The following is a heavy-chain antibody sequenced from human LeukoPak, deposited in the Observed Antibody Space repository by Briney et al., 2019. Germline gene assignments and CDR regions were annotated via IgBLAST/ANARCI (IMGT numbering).Heavy chain of an antibody. V-gene: IGHV1-46*01. Sequence: ASVKVSCKASGYTFTTYYMHWVRQAPGQGLEWMGIINPSGGSTSYAQKFQGRVTMTTDTSTSTAYMELSSLRSEDTAVYYCARDDPGLRFLEWLSPVENYYYYYMDVWGKGTTVTVSS. CDR2: INPSGGST. D-gene: IGHD3-3*01. CDR1: GYTFTTYY. J-gene: IGHJ6*03. CDR3: ARDDPGLRFLEWLSPVENYYYYYMDV.